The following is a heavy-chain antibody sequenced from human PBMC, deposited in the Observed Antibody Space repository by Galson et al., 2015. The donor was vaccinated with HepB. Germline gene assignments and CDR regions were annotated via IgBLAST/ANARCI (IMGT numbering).Heavy chain of an antibody. Sequence: QSGAEVKKPGESLRISCKGSGYIFTTYWITWVRQMPGKGLEWMGRIDPSDSYTNYSPSFQGHVTISADKSISTAYLQWSSLKASDTATYYCARLRAVHCSGGICYEDDGFDIWGQGTMVTVSS. CDR1: GYIFTTYW. V-gene: IGHV5-10-1*01. J-gene: IGHJ3*02. CDR3: ARLRAVHCSGGICYEDDGFDI. CDR2: IDPSDSYT. D-gene: IGHD2-15*01.